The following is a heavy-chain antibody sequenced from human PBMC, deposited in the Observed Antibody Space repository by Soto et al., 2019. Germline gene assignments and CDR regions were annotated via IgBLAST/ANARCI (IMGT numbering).Heavy chain of an antibody. J-gene: IGHJ6*02. CDR3: AREFGIAVAVPFGQLGYYYGMDV. CDR1: GDSVSSNSAA. V-gene: IGHV6-1*01. Sequence: SQTLSLTCAISGDSVSSNSAAWNWIRQSPSRGLEWLGRTYYRSKWYNDYAVSVKSRITINPDTSKNQFSLQLNSVTPEDTAVYYCAREFGIAVAVPFGQLGYYYGMDVWGQGTTVTVSS. D-gene: IGHD6-19*01. CDR2: TYYRSKWYN.